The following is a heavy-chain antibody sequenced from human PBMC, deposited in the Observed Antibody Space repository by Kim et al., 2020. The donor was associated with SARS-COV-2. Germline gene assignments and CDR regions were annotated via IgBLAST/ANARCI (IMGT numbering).Heavy chain of an antibody. D-gene: IGHD3-10*01. CDR3: ARDPEAGPIWFGELYSPNKNWFDP. CDR1: GYTFTSYG. Sequence: ASVKVSCKASGYTFTSYGISWVRQAPGQGLEWMGWISAYNGNTNYAQKLQGRVTMTTDTSTSTAYMELRSLRSDDTAVYYCARDPEAGPIWFGELYSPNKNWFDPWGQGTLVTVSS. V-gene: IGHV1-18*01. J-gene: IGHJ5*02. CDR2: ISAYNGNT.